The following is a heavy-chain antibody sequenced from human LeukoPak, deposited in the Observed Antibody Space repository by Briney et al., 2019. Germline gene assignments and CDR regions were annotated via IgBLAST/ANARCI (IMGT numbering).Heavy chain of an antibody. D-gene: IGHD6-19*01. Sequence: HPGGSLRLSCTVSGFTLSSYEMSWIRQAPGKGLEWVSSIDYDGGSGHYADSVKGRFTISRDNPNNTLFLHLNSLRGEDTAVYYCTRNSGWYGLSWGQGTLVTVSS. CDR2: IDYDGGSG. V-gene: IGHV3-23*01. CDR3: TRNSGWYGLS. J-gene: IGHJ1*01. CDR1: GFTLSSYE.